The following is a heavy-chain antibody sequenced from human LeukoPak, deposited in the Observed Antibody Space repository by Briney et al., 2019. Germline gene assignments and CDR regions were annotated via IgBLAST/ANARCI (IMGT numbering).Heavy chain of an antibody. V-gene: IGHV3-21*01. CDR1: GFTFSSYN. CDR3: ARDPPSFRH. Sequence: GGSLRLSCAASGFTFSSYNMNWVRQAPGKGLEWVSSISSSSYIYYADSVKGRYTISRDNAKNSLYLQMNSLRAEDTAVYYCARDPPSFRHWGQGTLVTVSS. CDR2: ISSSSYI. J-gene: IGHJ1*01.